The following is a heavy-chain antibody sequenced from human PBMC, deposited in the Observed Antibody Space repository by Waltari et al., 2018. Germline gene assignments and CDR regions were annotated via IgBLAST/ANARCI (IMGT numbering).Heavy chain of an antibody. Sequence: QVQLVQSGAEVKKPGASVKVSCKVSGYTLTELSMHWVRQAPGKGLEWMGGFDPEDGETIYAQKFQGRVTMTEDTSTDTAYMELSSLRSEDTAVYYCATSIYCSGTSCTPRDGWFDPWGQGTLVTVSS. J-gene: IGHJ5*02. CDR1: GYTLTELS. D-gene: IGHD2-2*01. V-gene: IGHV1-24*01. CDR3: ATSIYCSGTSCTPRDGWFDP. CDR2: FDPEDGET.